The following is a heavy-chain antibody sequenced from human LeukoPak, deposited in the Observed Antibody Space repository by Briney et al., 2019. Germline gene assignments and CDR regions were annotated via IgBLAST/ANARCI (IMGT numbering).Heavy chain of an antibody. CDR2: INPNSGGT. CDR3: AINRNGGNSRRWTDP. Sequence: ASVKVSCKASGYTLTGYYMHWVRQAPGQGLEWMGWINPNSGGTNYAQKFQGRVTMSRDTSISTAYMELSRLRSVDTAEHYCAINRNGGNSRRWTDPSGPGKLVTVSS. V-gene: IGHV1-2*02. CDR1: GYTLTGYY. D-gene: IGHD4-23*01. J-gene: IGHJ5*01.